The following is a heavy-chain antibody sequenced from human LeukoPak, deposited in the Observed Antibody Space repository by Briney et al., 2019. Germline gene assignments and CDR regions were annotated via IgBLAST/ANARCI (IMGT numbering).Heavy chain of an antibody. J-gene: IGHJ4*02. CDR2: ISPSGGST. V-gene: IGHV1-46*01. Sequence: ASVKVSCKASGYTFTNYYMHWVRQAPGQGLEWMGMISPSGGSTNYAQKFQGRVTMTRDTSTSTVYMDLSSLRSEDTAVYYCARDFVVGATPLAFDYWGQGTLVTVSS. D-gene: IGHD1-26*01. CDR1: GYTFTNYY. CDR3: ARDFVVGATPLAFDY.